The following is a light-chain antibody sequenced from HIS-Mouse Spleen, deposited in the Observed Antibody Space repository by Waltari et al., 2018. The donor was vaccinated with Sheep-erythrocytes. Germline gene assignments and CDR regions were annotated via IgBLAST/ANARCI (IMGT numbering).Light chain of an antibody. CDR2: EVS. CDR3: SSYAGSNNYV. CDR1: SSDVGGYNY. Sequence: QSALTQPPSASGSPGQSVPISCTGTSSDVGGYNYVSWYQQHPGQAPKLMIYEVSKRPSGVPDRFSGSKSGNTASLTVSGLQAEDEADYYCSSYAGSNNYVFGTGTKVTVL. J-gene: IGLJ1*01. V-gene: IGLV2-8*01.